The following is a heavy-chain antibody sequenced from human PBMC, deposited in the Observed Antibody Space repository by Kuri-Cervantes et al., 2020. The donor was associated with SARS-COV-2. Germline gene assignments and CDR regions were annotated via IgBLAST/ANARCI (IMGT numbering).Heavy chain of an antibody. Sequence: GESLKISCAASGFTFSSYAMHWVRQAPGKGLEWVAVISYDGSNKYYADSVKGRFTISRDNSKNTLYLQMNSLRADDTAVYFCARERHGAAGGHFDYWGQGTVVTVSS. CDR3: ARERHGAAGGHFDY. V-gene: IGHV3-30-3*01. CDR2: ISYDGSNK. CDR1: GFTFSSYA. D-gene: IGHD6-13*01. J-gene: IGHJ4*02.